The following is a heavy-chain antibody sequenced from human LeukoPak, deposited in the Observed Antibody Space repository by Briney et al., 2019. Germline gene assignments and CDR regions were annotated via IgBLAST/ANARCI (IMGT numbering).Heavy chain of an antibody. CDR2: ISSSSIYI. V-gene: IGHV3-21*01. Sequence: GGSLRLFCAASGLPFSSNSMHWVRQAPGKGLEWVSYISSSSIYIYYADSVKGRFTISRDNAKNSLYLQMNSLRAEDTAVYYCAREFLEHQPNRGFDPWGQGTLVTVSS. CDR3: AREFLEHQPNRGFDP. CDR1: GLPFSSNS. D-gene: IGHD3-3*01. J-gene: IGHJ5*02.